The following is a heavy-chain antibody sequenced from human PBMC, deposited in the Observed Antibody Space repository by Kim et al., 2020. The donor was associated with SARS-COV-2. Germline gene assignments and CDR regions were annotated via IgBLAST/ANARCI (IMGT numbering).Heavy chain of an antibody. J-gene: IGHJ4*02. CDR3: AREAAGYSSSRIDY. Sequence: DYVKSRFTIHIDNAKNSLYLQMNSLRDEDTAVYYCAREAAGYSSSRIDYWGQGTLVTVSS. V-gene: IGHV3-48*02. D-gene: IGHD6-13*01.